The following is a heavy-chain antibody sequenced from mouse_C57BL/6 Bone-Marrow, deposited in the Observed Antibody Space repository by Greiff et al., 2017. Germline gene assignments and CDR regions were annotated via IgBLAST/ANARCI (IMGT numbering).Heavy chain of an antibody. V-gene: IGHV5-6*01. CDR2: ISSGGSYH. J-gene: IGHJ4*01. Sequence: DVQLQESGGDLVKPGGSLKLSCAASGFTFSSYGMSWVRQTPDKRLEWVATISSGGSYHYYPASVKGRFTISRDNAKNTLYLQMSSLKSEDTAMFYCARHNLYYAMDYWGQGTSVTVSS. CDR1: GFTFSSYG. CDR3: ARHNLYYAMDY.